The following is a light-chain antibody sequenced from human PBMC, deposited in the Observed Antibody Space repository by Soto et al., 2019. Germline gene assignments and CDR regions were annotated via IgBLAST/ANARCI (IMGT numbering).Light chain of an antibody. V-gene: IGLV2-23*02. Sequence: QSALTQPASVSGSPGQSITISCTGTSSDVGSCNCVSWYQQHPGKAPTLIIYEVNKRPSGVSNRFSGSKSGNTASLTISGLQAGDGADYYCCSSVGSPNWVFGGGTKLTVL. CDR2: EVN. J-gene: IGLJ3*02. CDR3: CSSVGSPNWV. CDR1: SSDVGSCNC.